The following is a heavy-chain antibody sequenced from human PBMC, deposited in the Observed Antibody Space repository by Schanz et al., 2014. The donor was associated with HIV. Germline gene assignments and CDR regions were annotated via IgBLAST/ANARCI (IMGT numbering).Heavy chain of an antibody. CDR1: GFTFSNYD. J-gene: IGHJ6*02. CDR2: IYYDGSNK. D-gene: IGHD3-16*01. Sequence: QVRLVESGGGVVQPGRSLRLSCAASGFTFSNYDIHWVRQAPGKGLEWVAVIYYDGSNKYYADSVKGRFTISRDNSKNTLYLQMTSLRAEDTAVYYCARVANWDYYGMDVWGRGTTVTVSS. V-gene: IGHV3-30*03. CDR3: ARVANWDYYGMDV.